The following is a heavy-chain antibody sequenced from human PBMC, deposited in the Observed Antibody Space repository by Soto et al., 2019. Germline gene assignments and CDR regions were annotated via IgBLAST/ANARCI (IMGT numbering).Heavy chain of an antibody. CDR2: IIPILGIA. Sequence: SVKVSCKASGGTFSSYTISWVRQAPGQGLEWMGRIIPILGIANYAQKFQGRVTITADKSTSTAYMELSSLRSEDTAVYYCATYYYDSSGFSPHDYWGQGTLVTSPQ. D-gene: IGHD3-22*01. CDR3: ATYYYDSSGFSPHDY. CDR1: GGTFSSYT. V-gene: IGHV1-69*02. J-gene: IGHJ4*02.